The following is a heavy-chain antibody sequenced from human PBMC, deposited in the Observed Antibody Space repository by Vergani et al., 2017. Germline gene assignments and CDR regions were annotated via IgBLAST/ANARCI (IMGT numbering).Heavy chain of an antibody. D-gene: IGHD3-16*02. CDR3: ASIARAPTRRNPPPDY. CDR1: GGSFSDYY. V-gene: IGHV4-34*01. J-gene: IGHJ4*02. Sequence: QVQLQEWGAGLLKTSETLSLTCGVSGGSFSDYYWSWIRQAPGMGIEWIGEVNHGGSTNYNPSLKRRVSLTVDTSKNQFSLQLTSVTAAASALYFCASIARAPTRRNPPPDYWGQGILVTVSS. CDR2: VNHGGST.